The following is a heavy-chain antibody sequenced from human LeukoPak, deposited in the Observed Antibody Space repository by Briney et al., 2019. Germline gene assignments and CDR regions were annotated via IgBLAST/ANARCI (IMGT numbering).Heavy chain of an antibody. J-gene: IGHJ4*02. V-gene: IGHV4-59*01. CDR1: GGSISSYY. Sequence: SETLSLTCTVSGGSISSYYWSWIRQPPGKGLEWIGYIYYSGSTNYNPSLKSRVTISVDTSKSQFSLKLSSVTAADTAVYYCARAHYGSGSYYMAAHYYFDYWGQGTLVTVSS. CDR3: ARAHYGSGSYYMAAHYYFDY. CDR2: IYYSGST. D-gene: IGHD3-10*01.